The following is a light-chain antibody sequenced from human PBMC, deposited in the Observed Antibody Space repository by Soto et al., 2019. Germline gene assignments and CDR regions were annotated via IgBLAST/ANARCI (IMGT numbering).Light chain of an antibody. CDR3: QQRSNWAT. CDR1: QSVSSY. CDR2: DAS. V-gene: IGKV3-11*01. J-gene: IGKJ5*01. Sequence: EIVLTQSPATLSLSPGERATLSCRASQSVSSYLAWYQQKPGQAPRLLIYDASNRATGIPARFSGSASGTDFTLTISSLEPEDFAVYYCQQRSNWATFGQGTRLEIK.